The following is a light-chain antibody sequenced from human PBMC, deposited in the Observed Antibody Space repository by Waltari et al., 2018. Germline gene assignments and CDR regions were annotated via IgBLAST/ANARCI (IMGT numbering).Light chain of an antibody. CDR3: SSYTSSSTLGV. CDR2: DVS. CDR1: SSDVGGYNY. J-gene: IGLJ3*02. V-gene: IGLV2-14*01. Sequence: QSALTQPASVSGSPGQSITISCTGTSSDVGGYNYVSWYQQHPGKAPKLMIYDVSNRPSVVSNRLSGSKSGNTASLTISGLQAEDEADYCCSSYTSSSTLGVFGGGTKLTVL.